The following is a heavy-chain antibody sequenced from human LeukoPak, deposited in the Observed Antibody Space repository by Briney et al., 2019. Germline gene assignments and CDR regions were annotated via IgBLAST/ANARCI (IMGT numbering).Heavy chain of an antibody. CDR2: VSGSGGST. Sequence: GGSLRLSCAASGFTFSSYAMSWVRQAPGKGLEWVSAVSGSGGSTYYADSVKGRFTISRDNSKNTLYLQMNSLRAEDTAVYYCAKGLYSSGWYYFDYWGQGTLVTVSS. CDR1: GFTFSSYA. D-gene: IGHD6-19*01. CDR3: AKGLYSSGWYYFDY. J-gene: IGHJ4*02. V-gene: IGHV3-23*01.